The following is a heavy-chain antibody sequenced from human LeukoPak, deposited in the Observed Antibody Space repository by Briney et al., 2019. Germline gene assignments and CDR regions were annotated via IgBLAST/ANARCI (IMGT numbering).Heavy chain of an antibody. D-gene: IGHD6-13*01. Sequence: SETLSLTCTVSGGSISSYYWSWIRQPPGKGLEWIGYIYYSGSTNYNPSLKSRVTISVDTSKNQFSLKLSSVTAADTAVYYCARSGRFIAAAGGDAFDIWGQGIMVTVSS. CDR1: GGSISSYY. CDR2: IYYSGST. J-gene: IGHJ3*02. V-gene: IGHV4-59*08. CDR3: ARSGRFIAAAGGDAFDI.